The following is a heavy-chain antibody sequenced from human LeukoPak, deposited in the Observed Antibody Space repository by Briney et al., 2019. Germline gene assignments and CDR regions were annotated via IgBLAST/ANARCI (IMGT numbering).Heavy chain of an antibody. CDR3: ARAADVDTAMVT. J-gene: IGHJ4*02. CDR1: GGTFSSYA. CDR2: IIPILGIA. V-gene: IGHV1-69*04. Sequence: ASVKVSCKASGGTFSSYAISWVRQAPGQGLEWMGRIIPILGIANYAQKFQGRVTITADTSTSTAYMELRSLRSDDTAVYYCARAADVDTAMVTWGQGTLVTVSS. D-gene: IGHD5-18*01.